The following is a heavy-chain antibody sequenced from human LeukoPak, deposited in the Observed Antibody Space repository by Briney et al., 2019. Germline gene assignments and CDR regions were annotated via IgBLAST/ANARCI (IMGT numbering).Heavy chain of an antibody. D-gene: IGHD1-7*01. V-gene: IGHV4-59*08. CDR3: ARHQTIYFDL. CDR1: GGSISSYY. Sequence: PSETLSLTCTVSGGSISSYYWNWIRQPPGKGLEWIGNIYNSGSTNYNPSLKSRVTISADTSKNQFSLKLSSVTAADTAVYYCARHQTIYFDLWGRGTLLTVSS. J-gene: IGHJ2*01. CDR2: IYNSGST.